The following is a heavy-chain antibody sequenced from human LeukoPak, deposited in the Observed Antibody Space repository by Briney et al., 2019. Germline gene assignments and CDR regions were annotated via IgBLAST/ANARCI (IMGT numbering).Heavy chain of an antibody. CDR1: DGSISSYY. Sequence: SETLSLTCTVSDGSISSYYWSWIRQPPGKGLEWIGHIYDSGSTNYNPSLKSRVTISVDTSKNQFSLKLSSVTAADTAVYYCAREFSWSGFFDYWGQGTLVTVSS. CDR3: AREFSWSGFFDY. V-gene: IGHV4-59*01. CDR2: IYDSGST. D-gene: IGHD3-3*01. J-gene: IGHJ4*02.